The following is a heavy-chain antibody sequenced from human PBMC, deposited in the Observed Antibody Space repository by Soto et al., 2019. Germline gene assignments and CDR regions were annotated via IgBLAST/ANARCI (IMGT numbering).Heavy chain of an antibody. CDR3: AREAPGSPPDY. Sequence: PGGSLRLSCAASGFTFSSYGMHWVRQAPGKGLEWVAVIWYDGSNKYYADSVKGRFTISRDNSKNTLCLQMNSLRAEDTAVYYCAREAPGSPPDYWGQGTLVTVS. CDR1: GFTFSSYG. CDR2: IWYDGSNK. J-gene: IGHJ4*02. V-gene: IGHV3-33*01. D-gene: IGHD3-10*01.